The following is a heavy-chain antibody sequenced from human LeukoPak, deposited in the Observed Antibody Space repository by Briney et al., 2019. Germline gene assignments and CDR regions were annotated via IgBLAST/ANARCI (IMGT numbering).Heavy chain of an antibody. J-gene: IGHJ5*02. CDR2: IYHSGST. D-gene: IGHD3-22*01. V-gene: IGHV4-38-2*02. Sequence: PSETLSLTCTVSGYSISSGYYWGWIRQPPGKGLEWIGSIYHSGSTYYNPSLKSRVTISVDTSKNQFSLKLSSVTAADTAVYYCARVRVDSSGHYEEDWFDPWGQGTLVTVSS. CDR1: GYSISSGYY. CDR3: ARVRVDSSGHYEEDWFDP.